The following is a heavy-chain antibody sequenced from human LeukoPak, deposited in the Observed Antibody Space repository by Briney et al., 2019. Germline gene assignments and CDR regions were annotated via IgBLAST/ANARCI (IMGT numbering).Heavy chain of an antibody. V-gene: IGHV1-18*01. J-gene: IGHJ4*02. CDR2: ISFYSGHT. D-gene: IGHD3-3*01. CDR1: GYRFTSYG. Sequence: ASVKVSCKASGYRFTSYGISWVRQAPGRGLEWMGWISFYSGHTNYAQNLQGRVTMTTDTSTSTAYMELRSLTSDDTAVYYCARDKPTSGYYFFDYWGQGTLVTVSS. CDR3: ARDKPTSGYYFFDY.